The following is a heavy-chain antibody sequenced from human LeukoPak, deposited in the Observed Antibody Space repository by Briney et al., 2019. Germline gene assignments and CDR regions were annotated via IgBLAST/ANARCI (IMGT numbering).Heavy chain of an antibody. CDR2: VNPNSGGT. Sequence: ASVKVSCKASGYTFTGYYMHWVRQAPGQGLEWMGRVNPNSGGTNYAQKFQGRVTMTRDTSISTAYMELSRLRSNDTAVYYCARDFDSSGYFQAGWGQGTLVTVSS. CDR3: ARDFDSSGYFQAG. D-gene: IGHD3-22*01. CDR1: GYTFTGYY. J-gene: IGHJ4*02. V-gene: IGHV1-2*06.